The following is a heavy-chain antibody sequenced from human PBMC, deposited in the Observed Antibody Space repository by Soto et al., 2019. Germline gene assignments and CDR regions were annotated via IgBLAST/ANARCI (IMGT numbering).Heavy chain of an antibody. D-gene: IGHD4-17*01. J-gene: IGHJ6*02. CDR1: GGSISSGGYS. Sequence: QLQLQESGSGLVKPSQTLSLTCAVSGGSISSGGYSWSWIRQPPGKGLEWIGYIYHSGYTYCNPSRKSRVTISVDRSKNQFSLKLSSVTSADTAVYYCARAHDGDYGYGMDVWGQGTTVTVSS. CDR3: ARAHDGDYGYGMDV. CDR2: IYHSGYT. V-gene: IGHV4-30-2*01.